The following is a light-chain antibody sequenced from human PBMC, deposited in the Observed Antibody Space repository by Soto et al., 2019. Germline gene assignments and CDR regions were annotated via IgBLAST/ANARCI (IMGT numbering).Light chain of an antibody. CDR1: SSNIGAGYD. CDR3: QSYDSRLRDYV. V-gene: IGLV1-40*01. CDR2: GNN. Sequence: QSVLTQPPSVSGAPGQRVTISCTGSSSNIGAGYDVHWYQQLPGTAPKLLIYGNNNRPSEVPDRFSGSKSGTSASLAITGLQAEDEADYYCQSYDSRLRDYVFGTGTQLTVL. J-gene: IGLJ1*01.